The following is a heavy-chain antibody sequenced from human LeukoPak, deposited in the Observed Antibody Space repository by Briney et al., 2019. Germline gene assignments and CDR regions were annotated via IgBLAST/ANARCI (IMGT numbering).Heavy chain of an antibody. CDR1: GGSISSYY. CDR3: ARGGGGEYSSGWYDY. J-gene: IGHJ4*02. Sequence: SETLSLTCTVSGGSISSYYWSWLRQPPGKGLEWIGYIYYSGTTNYNPSLKSRVTTSVATSKNQFSLNLSSVTAADTAVYYCARGGGGEYSSGWYDYWGQGTLVTVSS. CDR2: IYYSGTT. V-gene: IGHV4-59*01. D-gene: IGHD6-19*01.